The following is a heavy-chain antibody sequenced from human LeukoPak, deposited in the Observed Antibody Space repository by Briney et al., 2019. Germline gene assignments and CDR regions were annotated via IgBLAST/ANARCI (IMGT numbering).Heavy chain of an antibody. Sequence: SETLALTCTVSGGSISSYYWSWIRQPPGKGLEWIGYIYYSGSTNYNPSLKSRVTISVDTSKNQFSLKLSSVTAADTAVYYCARRGRYSYGHRAPFDYWAREPWSPPPQ. CDR3: ARRGRYSYGHRAPFDY. V-gene: IGHV4-59*01. D-gene: IGHD5-18*01. CDR2: IYYSGST. CDR1: GGSISSYY. J-gene: IGHJ4*02.